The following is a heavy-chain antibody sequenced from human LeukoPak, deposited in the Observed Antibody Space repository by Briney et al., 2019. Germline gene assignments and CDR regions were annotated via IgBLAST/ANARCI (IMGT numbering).Heavy chain of an antibody. D-gene: IGHD4-23*01. CDR2: INHSGST. J-gene: IGHJ4*02. Sequence: KPSETLSLTCTFYGGSFSGYYWGWIRQPPGKGLEWIGEINHSGSTNYNPSLKSRVTISLDTSKNQFSLKLSSVTAADTAVYYCARGRGGNSGDNWGQGTLVTVSS. CDR3: ARGRGGNSGDN. V-gene: IGHV4-34*01. CDR1: GGSFSGYY.